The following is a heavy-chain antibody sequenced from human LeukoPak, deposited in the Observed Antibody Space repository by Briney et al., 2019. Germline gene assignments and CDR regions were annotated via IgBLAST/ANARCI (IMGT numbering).Heavy chain of an antibody. CDR2: INWNGGTT. CDR3: ARDKHYYDSSNYV. V-gene: IGHV3-20*04. Sequence: GGSLRLSCAASGFTFNDYGMSWVRQGPGKGLEWVSGINWNGGTTGYADSVRGRFTISRDNAKSSLYLQMNSLRAEDTALYYCARDKHYYDSSNYVWGQGTLVTVSS. CDR1: GFTFNDYG. D-gene: IGHD3-22*01. J-gene: IGHJ4*02.